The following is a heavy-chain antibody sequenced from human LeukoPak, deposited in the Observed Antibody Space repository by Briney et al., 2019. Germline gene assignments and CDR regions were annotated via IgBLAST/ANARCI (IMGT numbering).Heavy chain of an antibody. CDR2: INPNSGGA. Sequence: ASVKVSCKASGYTFSDYYIHWVRQAPGQGLQWMGRINPNSGGADYAQNFQGRVTMTRDTSTNTVYMQLIWLRSEDAAVYYCARASYGNNPTHFDYWGQGTLVTVSS. CDR3: ARASYGNNPTHFDY. V-gene: IGHV1-2*06. D-gene: IGHD4-11*01. J-gene: IGHJ4*02. CDR1: GYTFSDYY.